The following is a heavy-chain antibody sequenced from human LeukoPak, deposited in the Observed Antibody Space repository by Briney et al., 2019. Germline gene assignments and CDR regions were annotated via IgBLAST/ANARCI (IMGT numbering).Heavy chain of an antibody. J-gene: IGHJ6*03. CDR2: ISHSGTT. CDR3: ARSAGVRGVTDYYYYYMDV. D-gene: IGHD3-10*01. CDR1: GGSISSGGYY. V-gene: IGHV4-30-2*01. Sequence: SETLSLTCTVSGGSISSGGYYWSWIRQPPGKGLEWIGYISHSGTTYYNPSLRSGVTISVDRSKNQFSLRLSSVTAEDTAVYYCARSAGVRGVTDYYYYYMDVWGKGTTVTVSS.